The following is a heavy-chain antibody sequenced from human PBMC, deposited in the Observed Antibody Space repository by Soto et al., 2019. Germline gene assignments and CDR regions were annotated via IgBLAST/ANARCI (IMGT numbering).Heavy chain of an antibody. Sequence: SETLSLTCTVSGGSMSSDYWTWIRQPPGKGLEWIGYVYNSGSTNYNPSLKSRVTISEDTSKSQFSLKVNSMTAADTAVYYCARYRREAVAGYTLDNWGQGILVTVSS. V-gene: IGHV4-59*01. D-gene: IGHD6-13*01. CDR2: VYNSGST. J-gene: IGHJ4*02. CDR3: ARYRREAVAGYTLDN. CDR1: GGSMSSDY.